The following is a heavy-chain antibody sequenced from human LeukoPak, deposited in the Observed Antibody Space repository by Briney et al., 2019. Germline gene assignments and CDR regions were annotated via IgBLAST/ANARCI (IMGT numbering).Heavy chain of an antibody. CDR3: ARGYYYGSGSYQPLYYYYYMDV. CDR1: GGTFSSYA. V-gene: IGHV1-69*05. Sequence: SVKVSCKASGGTFSSYAISWVRQAPGQGLEWMGGIIPIFGTANYAQKFQGRVSITTDESTSTAYMELSSLRSEDTAVYYCARGYYYGSGSYQPLYYYYYMDVWGKGTTVTVSS. J-gene: IGHJ6*03. D-gene: IGHD3-10*01. CDR2: IIPIFGTA.